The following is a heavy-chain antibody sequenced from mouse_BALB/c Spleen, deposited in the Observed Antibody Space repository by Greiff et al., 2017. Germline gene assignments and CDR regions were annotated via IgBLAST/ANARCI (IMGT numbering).Heavy chain of an antibody. CDR3: ARRNGNGAYYYAMDY. Sequence: EVHLVESGGGLVKPGGSLKLSCAASGFTFSSYAMSWVRQTPEKRLEWVASISSGGSTYYPDSVKGRFTISRDNARNILYLQMSSLRSEDTAMYYCARRNGNGAYYYAMDYWGQGTSVTVSS. D-gene: IGHD2-1*01. CDR1: GFTFSSYA. V-gene: IGHV5-6-5*01. CDR2: ISSGGST. J-gene: IGHJ4*01.